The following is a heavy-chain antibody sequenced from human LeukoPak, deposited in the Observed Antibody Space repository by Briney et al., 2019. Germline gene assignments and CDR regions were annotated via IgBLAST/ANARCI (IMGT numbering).Heavy chain of an antibody. CDR1: GFTFSSYE. V-gene: IGHV3-48*03. Sequence: PGGSLRLSCAASGFTFSSYEMNWVRQAPGKGLEWVSYISSSGSTIYYADSVKGRFTISRDNAKNSLYLQMKSLRAEDTAVYYCARSYCSGGSCYYIDYWGQGTLVTVSS. D-gene: IGHD2-15*01. J-gene: IGHJ4*02. CDR3: ARSYCSGGSCYYIDY. CDR2: ISSSGSTI.